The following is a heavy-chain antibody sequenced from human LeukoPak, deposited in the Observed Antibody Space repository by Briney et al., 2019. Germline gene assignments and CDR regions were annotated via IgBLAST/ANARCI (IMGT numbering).Heavy chain of an antibody. CDR2: IYYSGST. D-gene: IGHD5-12*01. Sequence: PPETLSLTCTVSGGSISSGGYYWSWIRQHPGKGLEWIGYIYYSGSTYYNPSLKSRVTISVDTSKNQFSLKLSSVTAADTAVYYCARAVSGYDLTYNWFDPWGQGTLVTVSS. CDR1: GGSISSGGYY. J-gene: IGHJ5*02. V-gene: IGHV4-31*03. CDR3: ARAVSGYDLTYNWFDP.